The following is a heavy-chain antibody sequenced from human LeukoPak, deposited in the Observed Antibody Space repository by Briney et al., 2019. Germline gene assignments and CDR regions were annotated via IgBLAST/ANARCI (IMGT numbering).Heavy chain of an antibody. V-gene: IGHV4-59*01. J-gene: IGHJ4*02. D-gene: IGHD3-10*01. CDR3: ARGSGARTPTPFDY. CDR2: INYSGST. Sequence: SAPLSLTSSVSGASIINYYWSWIRQSPGKGLEWIGDINYSGSTDYNPSFKSRVTISVDTSKNQISLKLSSVTAADTAVYYCARGSGARTPTPFDYWGQGTLVTVSS. CDR1: GASIINYY.